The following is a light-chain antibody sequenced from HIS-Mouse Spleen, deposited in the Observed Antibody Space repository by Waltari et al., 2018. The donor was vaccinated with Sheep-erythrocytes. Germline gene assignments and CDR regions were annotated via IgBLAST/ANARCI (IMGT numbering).Light chain of an antibody. CDR3: CSYAGSYNHV. J-gene: IGLJ1*01. Sequence: QSALTQPASVSGSPGQSITLSCTGTSRDVGGYHSVSWYQQHPGKAPKLMIYEVSNRPSGVSNRFSGSKSGNTASLTISGLQAEDEADYYCCSYAGSYNHVFATGTKVTVL. V-gene: IGLV2-14*01. CDR2: EVS. CDR1: SRDVGGYHS.